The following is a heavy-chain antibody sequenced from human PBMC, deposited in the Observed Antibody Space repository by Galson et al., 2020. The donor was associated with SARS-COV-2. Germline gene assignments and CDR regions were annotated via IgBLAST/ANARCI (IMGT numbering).Heavy chain of an antibody. CDR2: IGTAGDT. J-gene: IGHJ6*02. CDR3: AREDPQIYGMDV. V-gene: IGHV3-13*01. Sequence: GGSLRLSCAASGFTFSSYDMHWVHQATGTGLEWVSAIGTAGDTYYPGSVKGRFTISRENAKNSLYLQMNSLRAGDTAVYYCAREDPQIYGMDVWGQGTTVTVSS. CDR1: GFTFSSYD.